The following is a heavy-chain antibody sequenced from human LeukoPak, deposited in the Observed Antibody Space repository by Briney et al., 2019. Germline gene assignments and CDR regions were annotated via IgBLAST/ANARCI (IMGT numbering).Heavy chain of an antibody. CDR2: ISYTGST. Sequence: PSETLSLTCTVSGDSVSSNYWSWIRQPPGKGLEWIGYISYTGSTDHNPSLKSRVTMSVDTSKNQFSLTLRSVTAADTAVYYCARHLHSDGSGSYLNWLDPWGQGTLVTVSS. D-gene: IGHD3-10*01. CDR3: ARHLHSDGSGSYLNWLDP. V-gene: IGHV4-59*08. CDR1: GDSVSSNY. J-gene: IGHJ5*02.